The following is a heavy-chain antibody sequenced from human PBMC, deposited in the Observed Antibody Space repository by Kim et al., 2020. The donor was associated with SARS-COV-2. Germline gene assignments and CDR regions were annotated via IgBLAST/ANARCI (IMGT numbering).Heavy chain of an antibody. D-gene: IGHD7-27*01. J-gene: IGHJ6*02. V-gene: IGHV3-53*04. CDR2: IHSGGST. Sequence: GGSLRLSCAASGFTVSSNYMSWVRQAPGKGLEWVSVIHSGGSTYYADSVKGRFSISRHNSKNTVYLQMNSLRAEDTAVYYCARGPAWDYYYGMDVWGQGTTVTVSS. CDR3: ARGPAWDYYYGMDV. CDR1: GFTVSSNY.